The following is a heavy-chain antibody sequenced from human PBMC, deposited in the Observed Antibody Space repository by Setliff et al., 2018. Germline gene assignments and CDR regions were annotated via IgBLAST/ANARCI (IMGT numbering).Heavy chain of an antibody. CDR1: GGSISGYY. CDR3: ARDWRGETVNLGYMDV. V-gene: IGHV4-4*08. CDR2: IYNNGRT. Sequence: SETLSLTCSVSGGSISGYYWSWLRQPPGKGLEWIGYIYNNGRTNYHPALKRRVAMSVDTSKNQLSLTLRSVTAADTAVYYCARDWRGETVNLGYMDVWGKGTTVTVSS. J-gene: IGHJ6*03. D-gene: IGHD3-16*01.